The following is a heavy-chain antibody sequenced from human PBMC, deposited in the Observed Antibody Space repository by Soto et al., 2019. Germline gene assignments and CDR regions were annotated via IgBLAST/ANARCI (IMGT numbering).Heavy chain of an antibody. V-gene: IGHV1-69*13. CDR3: ATSSTAGRTVLRYFDWFPT. Sequence: GASVKVSCKASGGTFSSYAISWVRQAPGQGLEWMGGITPIFGTANYAQKFQGRVTITADESTSTAYMELSSLRSEDTAVYYCATSSTAGRTVLRYFDWFPTWGQGTLVTVSS. CDR1: GGTFSSYA. J-gene: IGHJ4*02. CDR2: ITPIFGTA. D-gene: IGHD3-9*01.